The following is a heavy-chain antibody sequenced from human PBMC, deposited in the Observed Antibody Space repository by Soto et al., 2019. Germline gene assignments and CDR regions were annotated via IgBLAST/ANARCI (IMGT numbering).Heavy chain of an antibody. Sequence: PGGSLRLSCVASGFTFNSYAMRWVRQAPGKGLEWVSGISGDGRKTHYADSVKGRFTISRDNSKKTLFLQLTSLRADDTAVYYCVTVLYCAIGGSYNYYALEFWGQGTPVTVSS. CDR3: VTVLYCAIGGSYNYYALEF. V-gene: IGHV3-23*01. J-gene: IGHJ4*02. D-gene: IGHD3-16*01. CDR1: GFTFNSYA. CDR2: ISGDGRKT.